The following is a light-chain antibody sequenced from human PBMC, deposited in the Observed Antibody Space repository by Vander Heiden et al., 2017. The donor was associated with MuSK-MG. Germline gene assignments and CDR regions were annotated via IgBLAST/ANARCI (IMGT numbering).Light chain of an antibody. CDR2: DVN. J-gene: IGLJ3*02. Sequence: QSALTQPRSVTGSPGQSVTIACLGTSNDVCGYNSVSWYQQQPGKSPKFMIYDVNKRPSGVPDRFSGSKSGNTASLTISGLQAEDEADYYCSSYAGSYTLVFGGGTKLTVL. V-gene: IGLV2-11*01. CDR3: SSYAGSYTLV. CDR1: SNDVCGYNS.